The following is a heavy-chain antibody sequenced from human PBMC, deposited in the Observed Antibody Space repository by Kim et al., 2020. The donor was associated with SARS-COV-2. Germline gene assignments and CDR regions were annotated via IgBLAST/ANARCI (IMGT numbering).Heavy chain of an antibody. CDR3: ARDRLEMATTYYDYYYGMDV. CDR2: IHYSGST. J-gene: IGHJ6*02. Sequence: SETLSLTCTVSGGSISSGGYYWSWLRQHPGTGLEWIGYIHYSGSTYYNPSPKSRVTISVDTSKNQFSLKLSSVTAADTAVYYCARDRLEMATTYYDYYYGMDVWGQGTTVTVSS. V-gene: IGHV4-31*03. CDR1: GGSISSGGYY. D-gene: IGHD5-12*01.